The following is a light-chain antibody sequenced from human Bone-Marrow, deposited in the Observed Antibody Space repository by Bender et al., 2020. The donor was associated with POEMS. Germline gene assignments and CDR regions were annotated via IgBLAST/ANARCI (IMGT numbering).Light chain of an antibody. CDR2: SSH. J-gene: IGLJ3*02. Sequence: QSVLTQPPSASGTPGQRVTISCSGGSSNIGAHAVNWYQHLPGTAPKLLIYSSHRRPSEVPDRFSGSRSGNTASLTISGLQAEDEADYYCCSYAGGGTNWAFGGGTRLTVL. V-gene: IGLV1-44*01. CDR3: CSYAGGGTNWA. CDR1: SSNIGAHA.